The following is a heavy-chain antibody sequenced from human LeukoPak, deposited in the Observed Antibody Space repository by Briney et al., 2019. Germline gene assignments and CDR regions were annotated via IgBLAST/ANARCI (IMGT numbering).Heavy chain of an antibody. Sequence: EGSLRLSCAASGFTFSSYGMSWVRQAPGKGLEWVSAISGSGGSTYYADSVKGRFTISRDNSKNTLYLQMNSLRAEDTAAYYCAAPSMIVVVTAPDYWGQGTLVTVSS. CDR2: ISGSGGST. V-gene: IGHV3-23*01. CDR3: AAPSMIVVVTAPDY. CDR1: GFTFSSYG. D-gene: IGHD3-22*01. J-gene: IGHJ4*02.